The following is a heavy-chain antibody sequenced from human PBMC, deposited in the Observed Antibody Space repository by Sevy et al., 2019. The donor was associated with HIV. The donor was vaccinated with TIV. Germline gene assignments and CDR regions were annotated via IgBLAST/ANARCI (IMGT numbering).Heavy chain of an antibody. J-gene: IGHJ4*02. CDR1: GFTFSSYS. CDR2: ISSSSSYI. D-gene: IGHD6-13*01. V-gene: IGHV3-21*01. Sequence: GGSLRLSCAASGFTFSSYSMIWVRQAPGKGLEWVSSISSSSSYIYYTDSVKGRFTISRDNAKNSLYLQMNSLRAEDTAVYYCARVVPRPAAAEVYWGQGTLVTVSS. CDR3: ARVVPRPAAAEVY.